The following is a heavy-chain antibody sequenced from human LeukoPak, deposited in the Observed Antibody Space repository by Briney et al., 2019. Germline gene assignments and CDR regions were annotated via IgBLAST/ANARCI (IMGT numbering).Heavy chain of an antibody. CDR1: GGSISSYY. Sequence: SETLSLTCTVSGGSISSYYWSWIRQPAGKGLEWIGRIYTSGSTNYNPSLKSRVTISVDTSKNQFSLKVSSVTAADTAVYYCARGAAAAIFDPFDYWGQGTLVTVSS. V-gene: IGHV4-4*07. J-gene: IGHJ4*02. CDR3: ARGAAAAIFDPFDY. D-gene: IGHD6-13*01. CDR2: IYTSGST.